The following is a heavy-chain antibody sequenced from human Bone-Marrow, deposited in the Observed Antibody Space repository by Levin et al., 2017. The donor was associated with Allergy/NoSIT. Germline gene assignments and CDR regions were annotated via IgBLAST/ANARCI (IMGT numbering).Heavy chain of an antibody. CDR2: LSGSGGRT. CDR1: GITLSNYA. J-gene: IGHJ3*02. Sequence: GGSLRLSCAASGITLSNYAMSWVRQAPGKGLEWVSGLSGSGGRTYHADSVKGRFTISGDTSKNTLYLQMNSLRVEDTALYYCAKGQSVNQLGCRGGFCYSDAFDTWGQGTMVTVSS. V-gene: IGHV3-23*01. CDR3: AKGQSVNQLGCRGGFCYSDAFDT. D-gene: IGHD2-15*01.